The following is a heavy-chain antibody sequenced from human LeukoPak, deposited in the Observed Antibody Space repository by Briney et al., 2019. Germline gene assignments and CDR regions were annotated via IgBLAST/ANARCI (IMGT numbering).Heavy chain of an antibody. CDR2: ITSGSSTV. D-gene: IGHD3-16*02. V-gene: IGHV3-11*04. J-gene: IGHJ5*02. CDR1: GFTFSDYY. Sequence: PGGSLRLSCAASGFTFSDYYMSWIRQAPGKGLEWVSYITSGSSTVYYADSVKGRFTISRDNAKNSLYLQMNSLRDEDTAVYYCARGRLSYNWFDPWGQGTLVTVSS. CDR3: ARGRLSYNWFDP.